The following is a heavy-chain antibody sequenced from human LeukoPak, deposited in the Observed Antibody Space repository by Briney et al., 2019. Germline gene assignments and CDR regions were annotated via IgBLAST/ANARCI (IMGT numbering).Heavy chain of an antibody. CDR2: INAGNGNT. Sequence: ASVKVSCKASGYTFTSYAMHWVRQAPGQRLEWMGWINAGNGNTKYSQKFQGRVTITRDTSASTAYMELSSLRSEDTAVYYCARDHYYDSSGYYQFDYWGQGTLVTVSS. D-gene: IGHD3-22*01. J-gene: IGHJ4*02. CDR1: GYTFTSYA. CDR3: ARDHYYDSSGYYQFDY. V-gene: IGHV1-3*01.